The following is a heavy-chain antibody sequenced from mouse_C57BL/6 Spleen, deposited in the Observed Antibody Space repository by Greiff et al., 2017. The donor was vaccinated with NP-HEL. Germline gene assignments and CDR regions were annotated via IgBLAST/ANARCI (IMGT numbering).Heavy chain of an antibody. CDR2: ISSGGSYT. Sequence: DVMLVESGGDLVKPGGSLKLSCAASGFTFSSYGMSWVRQTPDKRLEWVATISSGGSYTYYPDSVKGRFTISRDNAKNTLYLQMSSLKSEDTAMYYCARSEGDGYYFDYWGQGTTLTVSS. CDR1: GFTFSSYG. CDR3: ARSEGDGYYFDY. D-gene: IGHD3-3*01. J-gene: IGHJ2*01. V-gene: IGHV5-6*02.